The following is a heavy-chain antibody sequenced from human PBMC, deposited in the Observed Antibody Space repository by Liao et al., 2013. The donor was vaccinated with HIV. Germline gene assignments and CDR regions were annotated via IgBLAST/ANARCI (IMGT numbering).Heavy chain of an antibody. CDR2: IYTSGST. Sequence: QVQLQESGPGLVKPSETLSLTCTVSGGSISSYYWSWIRQPAGKGLEWIGRIYTSGSTNYNPSLKSRLTMSVDTSKNQFSLRLSSVTAADTAVYYCARKGMTTLSYWYFDLWGRGTLVTVSS. CDR3: ARKGMTTLSYWYFDL. J-gene: IGHJ2*01. CDR1: GGSISSYY. D-gene: IGHD3-16*01. V-gene: IGHV4-4*07.